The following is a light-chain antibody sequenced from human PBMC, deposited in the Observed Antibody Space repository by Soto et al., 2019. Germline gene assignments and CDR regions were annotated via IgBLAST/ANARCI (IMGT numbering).Light chain of an antibody. CDR1: SSNIGANT. Sequence: QSALTQPPSASGTPGQRVTFSCSGSSSNIGANTVNWYQHLPGAAPKLLIYSHSQRPSGVPDRFSGSKSGTSASLAISGLQSDDEADYYCAAWDDSLNGYVFGTGTNLTVL. CDR2: SHS. CDR3: AAWDDSLNGYV. J-gene: IGLJ1*01. V-gene: IGLV1-44*01.